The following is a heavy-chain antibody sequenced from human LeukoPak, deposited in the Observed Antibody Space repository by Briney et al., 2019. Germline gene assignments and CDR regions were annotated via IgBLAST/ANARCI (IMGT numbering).Heavy chain of an antibody. J-gene: IGHJ6*02. V-gene: IGHV5-51*01. D-gene: IGHD6-13*01. Sequence: EALQTSCWGAGDSFISCWIGRGLRLPGGRVVGMVSIYPGGSNTRYSPSFQGQVTISAAKSISTAYLQWSSLKATDTAMYYCARLETVAAAGTVHYYGMDVWGQGTTVTVSS. CDR3: ARLETVAAAGTVHYYGMDV. CDR1: GDSFISCW. CDR2: IYPGGSNT.